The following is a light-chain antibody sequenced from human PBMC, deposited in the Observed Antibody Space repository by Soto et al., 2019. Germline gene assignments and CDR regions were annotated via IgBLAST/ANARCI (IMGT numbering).Light chain of an antibody. J-gene: IGLJ1*01. Sequence: QSVLTQPPSASGSPGQSVTISCIGTSSDVGRYNYVSWYQHHPGKAPKLIIYEVTKRPSGVPDRFSGSKSANTASLSVSGLQADDEADYYCSSYVGSNNYVFGTGPKLTVL. V-gene: IGLV2-8*01. CDR2: EVT. CDR1: SSDVGRYNY. CDR3: SSYVGSNNYV.